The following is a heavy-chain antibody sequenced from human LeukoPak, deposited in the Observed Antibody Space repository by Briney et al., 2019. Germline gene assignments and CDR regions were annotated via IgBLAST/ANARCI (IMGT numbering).Heavy chain of an antibody. CDR2: FDPDDGET. D-gene: IGHD3-10*01. V-gene: IGHV1-24*01. CDR1: GYTVTELS. J-gene: IGHJ1*01. Sequence: ASVKVSCKVSGYTVTELSMHWVRQIPGKGLEWMGGFDPDDGETMYAHKFLGRFTMTEDTSTDTAYMELNSLTSEDTAVYYCATDGRFGELPNAEYFQHWGQGTLVIVSS. CDR3: ATDGRFGELPNAEYFQH.